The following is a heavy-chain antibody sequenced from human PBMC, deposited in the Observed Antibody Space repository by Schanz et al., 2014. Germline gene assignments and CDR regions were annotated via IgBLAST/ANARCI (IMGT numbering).Heavy chain of an antibody. CDR3: ARDNLVSSSWYNYYGMDV. CDR1: GYTFTSYG. CDR2: ISAYNGNT. V-gene: IGHV1-18*01. D-gene: IGHD6-13*01. J-gene: IGHJ6*02. Sequence: QVQLVQSGAEVKKPGASVKVSCKASGYTFTSYGISWVRQAPGQGLEGMGWISAYNGNTNYAQKLQGRVTMTTDTAASAACMELRSLRSDDTAVYYCARDNLVSSSWYNYYGMDVWGQGTTVTVSS.